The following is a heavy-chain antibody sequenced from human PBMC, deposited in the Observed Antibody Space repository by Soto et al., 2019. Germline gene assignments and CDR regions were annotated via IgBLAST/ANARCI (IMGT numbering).Heavy chain of an antibody. V-gene: IGHV1-18*01. CDR2: INTYNGAT. CDR1: GYTITTYC. CDR3: ARYFSGGDYYARLFDS. D-gene: IGHD2-21*02. J-gene: IGHJ4*02. Sequence: QVQLVQSGPEVKGPGASVKVACKASGYTITTYCLSWVRQAPGQGLEWMGWINTYNGATNYAQKVQGRVTMTTDTSTNTAYMELRSLRSDDTAVYYCARYFSGGDYYARLFDSWCQGTLVTVSS.